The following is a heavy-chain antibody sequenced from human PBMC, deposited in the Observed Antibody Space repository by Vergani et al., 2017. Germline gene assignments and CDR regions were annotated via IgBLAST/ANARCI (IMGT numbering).Heavy chain of an antibody. Sequence: QVQLVESGGGVVQPGRSLRLSCAASGFTFSSYAMHWVRQAPGKGLEWVAVISYDGSNKYYADSVKGRFTISRDNSKNTLYLQMNSLRAEDTAAYYCARAIYYDSSGYYFYPGVDYWGQGTLVTVSS. CDR2: ISYDGSNK. V-gene: IGHV3-30-3*01. CDR3: ARAIYYDSSGYYFYPGVDY. D-gene: IGHD3-22*01. CDR1: GFTFSSYA. J-gene: IGHJ4*02.